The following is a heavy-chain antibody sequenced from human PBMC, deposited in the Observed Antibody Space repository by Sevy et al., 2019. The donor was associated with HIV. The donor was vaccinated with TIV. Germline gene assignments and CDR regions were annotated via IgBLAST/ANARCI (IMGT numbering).Heavy chain of an antibody. D-gene: IGHD3-10*01. J-gene: IGHJ5*02. CDR2: IYVSDST. Sequence: SETLSLTCTVSGVSITSSLYYWSWIRQPAGKGPEWIGRIYVSDSTNYNPSLKSRVTMSIDTSKNQFSLKLTSVTAADTAVYYRAREFTGTTTDWFDPWGQGILVTVSS. CDR1: GVSITSSLYY. CDR3: AREFTGTTTDWFDP. V-gene: IGHV4-61*02.